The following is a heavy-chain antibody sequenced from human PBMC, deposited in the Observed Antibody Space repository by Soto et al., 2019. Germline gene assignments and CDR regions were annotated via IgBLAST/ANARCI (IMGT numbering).Heavy chain of an antibody. CDR3: ARLISGTYSDWCDS. D-gene: IGHD1-26*01. CDR2: ISADNAKT. CDR1: GYTFTRYG. J-gene: IGHJ5*01. V-gene: IGHV1-18*04. Sequence: QVQLVQSGAEVKKPRASVKVSCKASGYTFTRYGITWVRQAPGQGLEWMGWISADNAKTKYAQKIQGRVTMTTDTSTSTAYVELRSLRSDDTAVYYCARLISGTYSDWCDSWGQGTLVTVSS.